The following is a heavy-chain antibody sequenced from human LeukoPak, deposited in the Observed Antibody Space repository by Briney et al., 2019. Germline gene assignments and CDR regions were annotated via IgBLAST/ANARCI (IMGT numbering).Heavy chain of an antibody. J-gene: IGHJ4*02. Sequence: GESLRISCEASGYNFTRHWIAWVRQMPGKGLEWMGVIYPGDSDTRYSPSFQGHVTMSVDKSINTAYLHWSRLKASDSAMYFCARRDYNVYCFDSWGQGTLVAVSS. CDR3: ARRDYNVYCFDS. D-gene: IGHD4-11*01. V-gene: IGHV5-51*01. CDR1: GYNFTRHW. CDR2: IYPGDSDT.